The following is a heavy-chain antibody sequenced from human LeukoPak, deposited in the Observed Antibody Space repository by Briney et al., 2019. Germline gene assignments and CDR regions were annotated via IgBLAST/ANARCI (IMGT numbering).Heavy chain of an antibody. CDR3: ASHSGGYAY. CDR2: VYYSGGT. D-gene: IGHD5-12*01. CDR1: GGSISSGAYC. V-gene: IGHV4-30-4*07. Sequence: SETLSLTCAVSGGSISSGAYCWSWIRQPPRKGLEWIGYVYYSGGTYYNPSLKSLVTIAVDTSKNQFSLQLSSVTAADTAVYYCASHSGGYAYWGQGNLVTVSS. J-gene: IGHJ4*02.